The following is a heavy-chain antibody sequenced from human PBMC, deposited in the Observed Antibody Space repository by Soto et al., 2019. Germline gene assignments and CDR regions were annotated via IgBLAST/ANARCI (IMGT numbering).Heavy chain of an antibody. Sequence: GGSLRLSCAASGFTFSNAWMSWVRQAPGKGLEWVGRIKSKTDGGTTDYAAPVKGRFTISRDDSKNTLYLQMNSLKTEDTAVYYCTTVYGDLRGYFDYWGQGTLVTVSS. CDR2: IKSKTDGGTT. CDR1: GFTFSNAW. J-gene: IGHJ4*02. D-gene: IGHD4-17*01. CDR3: TTVYGDLRGYFDY. V-gene: IGHV3-15*01.